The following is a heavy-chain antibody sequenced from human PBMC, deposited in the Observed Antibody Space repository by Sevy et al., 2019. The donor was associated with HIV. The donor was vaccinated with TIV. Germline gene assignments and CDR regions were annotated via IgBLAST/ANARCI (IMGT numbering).Heavy chain of an antibody. V-gene: IGHV3-23*01. J-gene: IGHJ4*02. Sequence: GGSLRLSCAASGFTLNNYAMNWVRQAPGKGLEWVSGISGSGGSTYYAGSVKGRFTISRDNSKNSLHLQMNSLRAEDTAVYYCAKDSYFDNTLFDYWGQGTLVTVSS. D-gene: IGHD3-22*01. CDR2: ISGSGGST. CDR1: GFTLNNYA. CDR3: AKDSYFDNTLFDY.